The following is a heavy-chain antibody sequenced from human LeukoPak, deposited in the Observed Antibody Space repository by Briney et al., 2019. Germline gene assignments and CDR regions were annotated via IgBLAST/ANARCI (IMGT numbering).Heavy chain of an antibody. CDR2: IYYSGST. D-gene: IGHD3-22*01. CDR3: AGALVVVSDAFDI. Sequence: SETLSLTCTVSGGSIGSYYWSWIRQPPGKGLEWIGYIYYSGSTNYNPSLKSRVTISVDTSKNQFSLKLSSVTAADTAVYYCAGALVVVSDAFDIWGQGTMVTVSS. CDR1: GGSIGSYY. J-gene: IGHJ3*02. V-gene: IGHV4-59*01.